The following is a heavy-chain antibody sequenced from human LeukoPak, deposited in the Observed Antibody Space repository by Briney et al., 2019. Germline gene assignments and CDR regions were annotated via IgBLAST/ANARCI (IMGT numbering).Heavy chain of an antibody. Sequence: RASETLSLTCAVYGGSFSGYYWSWVRQPPGKGLEWIGEINHSGSTNYNPSLKSRVTISVDTSKNQFSLKLSSVTAADTAVYYCARGGWGYSAYVDYWGQGTLVTVSS. J-gene: IGHJ4*02. V-gene: IGHV4-34*01. D-gene: IGHD5-12*01. CDR3: ARGGWGYSAYVDY. CDR1: GGSFSGYY. CDR2: INHSGST.